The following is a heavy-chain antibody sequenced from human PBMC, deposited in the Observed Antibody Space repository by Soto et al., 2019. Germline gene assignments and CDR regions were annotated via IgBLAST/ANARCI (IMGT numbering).Heavy chain of an antibody. Sequence: QLQLQESGPGLVKPSETLSLTCTVSGGSISSSSYYWGWIRQPPGKGLEWIGSIYYSGSTYYNPSLKSRVTISVDTSKNQFSLKLSSVTAADTAVYYCARQIRYYDFWSGYHTPVEDWFDPWGQGTLVTVSS. CDR2: IYYSGST. CDR3: ARQIRYYDFWSGYHTPVEDWFDP. V-gene: IGHV4-39*01. D-gene: IGHD3-3*01. CDR1: GGSISSSSYY. J-gene: IGHJ5*02.